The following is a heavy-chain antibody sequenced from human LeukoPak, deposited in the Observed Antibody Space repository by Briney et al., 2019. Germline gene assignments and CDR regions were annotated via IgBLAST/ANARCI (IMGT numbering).Heavy chain of an antibody. CDR1: GGSISSGSYY. CDR3: ARHKFPWRHYYYYYMDV. V-gene: IGHV4-61*02. CDR2: IYTSGST. D-gene: IGHD2-21*01. J-gene: IGHJ6*03. Sequence: PSETLSLTCTVSGGSISSGSYYWSWIRQPAGKGLEWIGRIYTSGSTNYNPSLKSRVTISVDTSKNQFSLKLSSVTAADTAVYYCARHKFPWRHYYYYYMDVWGKGTTVTVSS.